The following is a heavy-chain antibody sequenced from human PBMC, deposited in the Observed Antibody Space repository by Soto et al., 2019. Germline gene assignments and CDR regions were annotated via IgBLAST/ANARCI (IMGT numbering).Heavy chain of an antibody. CDR3: ARRYTPRYSSGLYPKYYFDY. Sequence: QVQLVQSGAEVKKPGSSVKVSCKASGGTFSSYAISWVRQAPGQVLEWMGGIIPIFGTANYAQKFQGRVTITADESTSTAYMELSRPRSEDTAAYYCARRYTPRYSSGLYPKYYFDYWGQGTLVTVSS. J-gene: IGHJ4*02. V-gene: IGHV1-69*01. CDR2: IIPIFGTA. CDR1: GGTFSSYA. D-gene: IGHD6-19*01.